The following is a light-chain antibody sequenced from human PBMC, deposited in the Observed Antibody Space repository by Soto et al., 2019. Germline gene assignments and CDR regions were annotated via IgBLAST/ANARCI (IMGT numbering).Light chain of an antibody. Sequence: QSALTQPRSVSGSPGQSVTISCTGTSSEVGAYNFVSWYQQHPGRVPKLMIYDVSRRPAGVHDRFSGSKSGNAAPLTISVLQADDEADYYCCSYAGSYTWVFGGGTKLTVL. CDR1: SSEVGAYNF. CDR2: DVS. J-gene: IGLJ3*02. V-gene: IGLV2-11*01. CDR3: CSYAGSYTWV.